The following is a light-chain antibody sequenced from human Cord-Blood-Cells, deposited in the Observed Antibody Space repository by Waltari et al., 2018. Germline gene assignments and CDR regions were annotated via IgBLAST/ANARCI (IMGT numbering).Light chain of an antibody. V-gene: IGKV1-39*01. J-gene: IGKJ1*01. CDR2: AAS. CDR3: QQSYSTWT. CDR1: QSISSY. Sequence: DLQMTQSPSSLSASVGDRVTITFRASQSISSYLNWYQQKPGKAPKLLIYAASSLQSGVPSRFSGSGSGTDFTLTISSLQPEDFATYYCQQSYSTWTFGQGTKVEIK.